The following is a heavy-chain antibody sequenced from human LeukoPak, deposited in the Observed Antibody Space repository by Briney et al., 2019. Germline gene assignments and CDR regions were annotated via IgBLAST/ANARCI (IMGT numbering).Heavy chain of an antibody. V-gene: IGHV3-30*02. CDR1: GFTFSSYG. D-gene: IGHD1-14*01. J-gene: IGHJ4*02. CDR2: IRYDGNNK. Sequence: GGSLRLSCAASGFTFSSYGMHWVRQAPGKGLEWVAFIRYDGNNKLYADSMKGRFTISRDNSKNTLYLHINSLRAEDTAVYYCVKDNPLDYWGQGTLVIVSS. CDR3: VKDNPLDY.